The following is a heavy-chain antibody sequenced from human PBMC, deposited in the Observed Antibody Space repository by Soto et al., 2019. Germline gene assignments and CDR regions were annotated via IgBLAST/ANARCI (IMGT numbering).Heavy chain of an antibody. CDR3: ARVLSWTSYYDFWSGYHNYYYYGADV. D-gene: IGHD3-3*01. J-gene: IGHJ6*02. V-gene: IGHV1-2*04. CDR1: GYTFTGYY. CDR2: INPNSGGT. Sequence: ASVKVSCKASGYTFTGYYMHWVRQAPGQGLEWMGWINPNSGGTNYAQKFQGWVTMTRDTSISTAYMELSRLRSDDTAVYYCARVLSWTSYYDFWSGYHNYYYYGADVWGQGTTVTVSS.